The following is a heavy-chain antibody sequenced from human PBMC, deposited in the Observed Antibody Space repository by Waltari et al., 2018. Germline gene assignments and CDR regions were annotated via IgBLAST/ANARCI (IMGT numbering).Heavy chain of an antibody. Sequence: QITLKESGPTLVKPTQTLTLTCTFSGFSLSTSGVGVGWIRQPPGKALEWLALIYLNDDKRYIPSLKSRLTLTNDTAKNQVVLTMTNLDPVDTATYYCAHTPFLDSEFDFLGQGTLVTVSS. CDR3: AHTPFLDSEFDF. CDR2: IYLNDDK. D-gene: IGHD1-1*01. J-gene: IGHJ4*02. CDR1: GFSLSTSGVG. V-gene: IGHV2-5*01.